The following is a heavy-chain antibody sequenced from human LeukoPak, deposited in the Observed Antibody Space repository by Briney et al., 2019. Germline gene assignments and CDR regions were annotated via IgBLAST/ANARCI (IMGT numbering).Heavy chain of an antibody. J-gene: IGHJ4*02. Sequence: GGSLRLSCAASGFTFSSYAMNWVRQAPGKGLEWVSAIRGSGGSTYYADSVKDRVTISRDKSKNTLYLQMNSLRAEDTAVYYCAVGGFGNALDYWGQGTLVTVSS. CDR1: GFTFSSYA. CDR3: AVGGFGNALDY. D-gene: IGHD3-10*01. CDR2: IRGSGGST. V-gene: IGHV3-23*01.